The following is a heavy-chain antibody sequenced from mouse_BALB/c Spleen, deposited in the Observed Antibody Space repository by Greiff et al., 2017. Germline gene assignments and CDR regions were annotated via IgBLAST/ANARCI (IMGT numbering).Heavy chain of an antibody. J-gene: IGHJ3*01. Sequence: EVKVVESGGGLVKPGGSLKLSCAASGFTFSSYAMSWVRQTPEKRLEWVASISSGGSTYYPDSVKGRFTISRDNARNILYLQMSSLRSEDTAMYYCARDYGSSYPFAYWGQGTLVTVSA. CDR2: ISSGGST. CDR3: ARDYGSSYPFAY. D-gene: IGHD1-1*01. V-gene: IGHV5-6-5*01. CDR1: GFTFSSYA.